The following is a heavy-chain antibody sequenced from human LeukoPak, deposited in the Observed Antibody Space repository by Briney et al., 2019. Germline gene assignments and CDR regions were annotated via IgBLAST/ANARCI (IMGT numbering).Heavy chain of an antibody. Sequence: GSVKVSCKASAYTFTNYYIHWVRQAPGQGLEWMGIINSSGGSTSYAQKFQGRVTMTRDTSISTAYMELSRLRSDDTAVYYCARDTAAAGPYHYGMDVWGQGTTVTVSS. CDR1: AYTFTNYY. V-gene: IGHV1-46*01. D-gene: IGHD6-13*01. CDR3: ARDTAAAGPYHYGMDV. CDR2: INSSGGST. J-gene: IGHJ6*02.